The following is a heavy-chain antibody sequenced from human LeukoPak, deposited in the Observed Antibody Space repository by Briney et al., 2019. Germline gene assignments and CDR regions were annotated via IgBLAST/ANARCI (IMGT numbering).Heavy chain of an antibody. J-gene: IGHJ3*02. Sequence: GGSLRLSCAASGFTFSSYSMNWVRQAPGKGLEWVSTISASGRSTYYADSVKGRFTISRDNSKNTLYLQMNSLRAEDTAVYYCAKGESIAIDAFDIWGQGTMVTVSS. CDR1: GFTFSSYS. CDR2: ISASGRST. CDR3: AKGESIAIDAFDI. D-gene: IGHD6-6*01. V-gene: IGHV3-23*01.